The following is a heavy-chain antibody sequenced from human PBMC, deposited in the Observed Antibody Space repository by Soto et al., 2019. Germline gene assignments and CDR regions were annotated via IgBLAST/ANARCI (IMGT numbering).Heavy chain of an antibody. J-gene: IGHJ5*02. V-gene: IGHV4-30-4*01. D-gene: IGHD2-15*01. CDR2: IYYSGST. CDR1: GGSISSGAYY. CDR3: DRGIVAVIAATSNWFDP. Sequence: SETLSLTCTVSGGSISSGAYYWSWIRQPPGKGLEWIGYIYYSGSTYYNPSLKSRVTISVDTSKNQFSLKLSSVTAADTAVYYYDRGIVAVIAATSNWFDPWGQGTLVTVSS.